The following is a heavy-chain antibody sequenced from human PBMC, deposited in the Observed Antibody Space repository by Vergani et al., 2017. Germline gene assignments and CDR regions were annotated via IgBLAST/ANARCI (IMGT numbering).Heavy chain of an antibody. Sequence: QVQLQESGPGLVKPSQTLSLTCTVSGGSISSGDYYWSWIRQPPGKGLEWIGYIYYSGSTYYNPSLKSRVTIAVDTSKNQFSLKLSSVTAADTAVYYCARSQGLGVLVFDYWGQGTLVTVSS. CDR1: GGSISSGDYY. V-gene: IGHV4-30-4*08. J-gene: IGHJ4*02. D-gene: IGHD2-8*02. CDR3: ARSQGLGVLVFDY. CDR2: IYYSGST.